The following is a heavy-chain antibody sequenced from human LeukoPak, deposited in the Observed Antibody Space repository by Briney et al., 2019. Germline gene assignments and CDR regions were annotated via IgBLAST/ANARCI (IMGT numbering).Heavy chain of an antibody. CDR2: VFYSGSK. CDR3: ARRSFPGTFTPNNWFDP. Sequence: TSETLSLTCNVSGGSISNRAYYWAWIRQPPGKGLEWIGSVFYSGSKYSNPSLESRLTISVDTSKNHFSLRLTSVTAADTAMYYCARRSFPGTFTPNNWFDPWGQGTLVTVSS. CDR1: GGSISNRAYY. D-gene: IGHD2-15*01. J-gene: IGHJ5*02. V-gene: IGHV4-39*01.